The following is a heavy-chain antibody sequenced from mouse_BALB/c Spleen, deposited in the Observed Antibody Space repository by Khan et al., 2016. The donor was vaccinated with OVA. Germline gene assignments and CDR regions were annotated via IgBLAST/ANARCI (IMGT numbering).Heavy chain of an antibody. V-gene: IGHV3-2*02. CDR1: GYSITSDYA. CDR3: ARGCPFFDF. J-gene: IGHJ1*01. Sequence: EVQLQESGPGLVKPSQSLSLTCTVTGYSITSDYAWNWIRQSPGNKLEWMGYINYSGRTSYNPSLKSRISMTRDTSKNQFFLQLNSVTTEDTATYSCARGCPFFDFWGPGTTVTVSS. CDR2: INYSGRT.